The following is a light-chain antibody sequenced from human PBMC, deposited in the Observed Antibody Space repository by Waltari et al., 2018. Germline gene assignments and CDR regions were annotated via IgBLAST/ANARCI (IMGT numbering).Light chain of an antibody. CDR3: CSYTTSSTYF. J-gene: IGLJ1*01. Sequence: QSALTQPASVSGSPGQSITISCTGTSSDVGGYNWVSWYQQHPGKAPKRMIYAVSNRPSGVSTRFSGCRSGNTASLTISGLQAEDEADYYCCSYTTSSTYFFGTGTKVTVL. CDR1: SSDVGGYNW. CDR2: AVS. V-gene: IGLV2-14*01.